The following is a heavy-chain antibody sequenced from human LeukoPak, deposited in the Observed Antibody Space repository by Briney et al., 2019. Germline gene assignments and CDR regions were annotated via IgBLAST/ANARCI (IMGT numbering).Heavy chain of an antibody. D-gene: IGHD2-21*02. CDR2: IYYSGST. CDR3: ARRSLGVTAIDY. V-gene: IGHV4-59*11. J-gene: IGHJ4*02. Sequence: SETLSLTCTVSGGSISSHYWSWIRQPPGKGLEWIGYIYYSGSTNYNHSLKSRVTISVDTSKNQFSLKLSSVTAADTAVYYCARRSLGVTAIDYWGQGTLVTVSS. CDR1: GGSISSHY.